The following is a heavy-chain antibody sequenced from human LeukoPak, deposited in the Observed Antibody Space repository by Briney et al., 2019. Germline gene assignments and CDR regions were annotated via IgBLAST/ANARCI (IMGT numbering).Heavy chain of an antibody. CDR2: IIPIFGTA. Sequence: SVKVSCKASGGTFSSYAISWVRQAPGQGLEWMGGIIPIFGTANYAQKFQGRVTITADESTSTAYMELSSLRSEDTAVYCCAGSNSSSYLFDYWGQGTLVTVSS. CDR3: AGSNSSSYLFDY. J-gene: IGHJ4*02. CDR1: GGTFSSYA. D-gene: IGHD6-6*01. V-gene: IGHV1-69*13.